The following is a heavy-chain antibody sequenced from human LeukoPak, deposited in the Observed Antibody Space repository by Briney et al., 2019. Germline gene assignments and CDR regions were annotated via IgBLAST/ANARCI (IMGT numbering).Heavy chain of an antibody. CDR1: GFTFSNYA. V-gene: IGHV3-23*01. Sequence: GGSLRLSCAASGFTFSNYAMSWVRQAPGKGLEWVSGISGSGVRTYYADAVKGRFTISRDNSKNTLYLHMNSLRAEDTAVYYCAKRGGFCSGGNCYSHYFDYWGQGTLVTVSS. J-gene: IGHJ4*02. CDR2: ISGSGVRT. D-gene: IGHD2-15*01. CDR3: AKRGGFCSGGNCYSHYFDY.